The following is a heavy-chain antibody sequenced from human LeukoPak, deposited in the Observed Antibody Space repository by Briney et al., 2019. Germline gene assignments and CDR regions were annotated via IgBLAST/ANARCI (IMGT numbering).Heavy chain of an antibody. CDR3: AKGGTYYYDSSGYYLMDY. CDR2: ISGSGGST. CDR1: GFTFSSYG. J-gene: IGHJ4*02. D-gene: IGHD3-22*01. Sequence: GGSLRLSCAASGFTFSSYGMSWVRQAPGEGLEWVSAISGSGGSTYYADSVKGRFTISRDNSKNTLYLQMNSLRAEDTAVYYCAKGGTYYYDSSGYYLMDYWGQGTLVTVSS. V-gene: IGHV3-23*01.